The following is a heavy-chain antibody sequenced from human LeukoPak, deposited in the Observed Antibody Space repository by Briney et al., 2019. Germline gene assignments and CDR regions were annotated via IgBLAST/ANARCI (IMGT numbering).Heavy chain of an antibody. CDR3: ARTPWFGELLVYYYYGMDV. CDR1: GGSFSGYY. Sequence: SETLSLTCAVYGGSFSGYYWSWIRQPPGKGLEWIGEINHSGSTNYNLSLKSRVTISVDTSKNQFSLKLSSVTAADTAVYYCARTPWFGELLVYYYYGMDVWGKGTTVTVSS. D-gene: IGHD3-10*01. J-gene: IGHJ6*04. V-gene: IGHV4-34*01. CDR2: INHSGST.